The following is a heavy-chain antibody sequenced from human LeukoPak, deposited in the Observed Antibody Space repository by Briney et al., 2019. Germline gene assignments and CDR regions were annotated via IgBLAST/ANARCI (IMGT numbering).Heavy chain of an antibody. CDR1: GFTFSSYW. Sequence: GGSLRLSCAASGFTFSSYWMHWVRQAPGKGLVWVSRINSDGSTISYADSVKGRFTISRENAKNTLYLQMNSLRAEDTAVYYCARDSGYGYVGYYYYGMDVWGQGTTVTVSS. J-gene: IGHJ6*02. CDR2: INSDGSTI. D-gene: IGHD5-18*01. CDR3: ARDSGYGYVGYYYYGMDV. V-gene: IGHV3-74*01.